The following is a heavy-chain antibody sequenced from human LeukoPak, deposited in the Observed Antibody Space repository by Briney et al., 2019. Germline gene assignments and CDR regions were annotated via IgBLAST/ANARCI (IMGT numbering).Heavy chain of an antibody. V-gene: IGHV1-8*02. D-gene: IGHD3-22*01. CDR2: MNPNSGNT. Sequence: ASVKVSCKASGYTFTSYDINWVRQATGQGLEWMGWMNPNSGNTGYAQKFQGRVTMTRNTSISTAYMELSSLRSDDTAVYYCARGFDFDYYDSSGLLFEYWGQGTLVTVSS. CDR3: ARGFDFDYYDSSGLLFEY. CDR1: GYTFTSYD. J-gene: IGHJ4*02.